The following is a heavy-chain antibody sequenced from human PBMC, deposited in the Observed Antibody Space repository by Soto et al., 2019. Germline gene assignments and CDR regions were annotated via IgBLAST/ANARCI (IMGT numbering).Heavy chain of an antibody. CDR1: GFTFSSYA. CDR3: AKDFILTGYYRDYYYYYGMDV. D-gene: IGHD3-9*01. CDR2: ISCGGSNK. V-gene: IGHV3-30*18. J-gene: IGHJ6*02. Sequence: PGGSLRLSCAASGFTFSSYAMRWVRQAPGKGLEWVSVISCGGSNKYYADSVKGRFTISRDNSKNTLYLQMNSLRAEDTAVYYCAKDFILTGYYRDYYYYYGMDVWGQGTTVTVS.